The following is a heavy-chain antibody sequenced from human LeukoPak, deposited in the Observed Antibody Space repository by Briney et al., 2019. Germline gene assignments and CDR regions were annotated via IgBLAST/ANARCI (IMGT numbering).Heavy chain of an antibody. V-gene: IGHV3-23*01. CDR2: ISGSGGST. D-gene: IGHD3-10*01. CDR3: AKGLWFGEYFSFDY. CDR1: GFTFSSYG. Sequence: GGSLRLSCAASGFTFSSYGMSWVRQAPGKGLEWVSAISGSGGSTYYADSVKGRFTISRDNSKNTLYLQMNSLRAEDTAVYYCAKGLWFGEYFSFDYWGQGTLVTVSS. J-gene: IGHJ4*02.